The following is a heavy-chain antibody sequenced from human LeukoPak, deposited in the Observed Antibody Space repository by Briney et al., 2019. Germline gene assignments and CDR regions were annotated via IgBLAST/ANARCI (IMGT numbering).Heavy chain of an antibody. CDR3: ARVRAAAGTGPANWFDP. D-gene: IGHD6-13*01. V-gene: IGHV4-34*01. J-gene: IGHJ5*02. CDR1: GGSFSGYY. Sequence: SETLSLTCAVYGGSFSGYYWSWIRQPPGKGLEWIGEINHSGSTNYNPSLKSRVTISVDTSKNQFSLKLSSVTAADTAVYYCARVRAAAGTGPANWFDPWGQGTLVTVSS. CDR2: INHSGST.